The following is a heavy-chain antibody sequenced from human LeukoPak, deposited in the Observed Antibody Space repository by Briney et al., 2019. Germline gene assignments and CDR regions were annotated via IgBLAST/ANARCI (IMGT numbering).Heavy chain of an antibody. D-gene: IGHD3-9*01. CDR3: AKAAPRPTYYDILTGYPRGYYGMDV. Sequence: GGSLRLSCAASGFTFSSYGMHWVRQAPGKGLEWVAVISYDGSNKYYADSMKGRFTISRDNSKNTLYLQMNSLRAEDTAVYYCAKAAPRPTYYDILTGYPRGYYGMDVWGKGTTVTVSS. CDR2: ISYDGSNK. CDR1: GFTFSSYG. J-gene: IGHJ6*04. V-gene: IGHV3-30*18.